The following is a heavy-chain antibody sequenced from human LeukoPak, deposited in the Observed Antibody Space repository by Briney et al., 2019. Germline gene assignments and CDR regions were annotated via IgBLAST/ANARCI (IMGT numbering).Heavy chain of an antibody. CDR3: ARTFLSVRTTVTTCDGNWFDP. J-gene: IGHJ5*02. Sequence: SVKVSCKASGGTFSSYAISWVRQAPGQGLEWMGGIIPIFGTANYAQKFQGRVTITTDESTSTAYMELSSLRSEDTAVYYCARTFLSVRTTVTTCDGNWFDPWGQGTLVTVSS. V-gene: IGHV1-69*05. D-gene: IGHD4-17*01. CDR1: GGTFSSYA. CDR2: IIPIFGTA.